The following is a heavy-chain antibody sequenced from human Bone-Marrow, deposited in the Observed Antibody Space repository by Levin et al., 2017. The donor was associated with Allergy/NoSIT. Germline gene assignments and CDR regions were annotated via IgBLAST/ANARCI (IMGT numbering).Heavy chain of an antibody. CDR1: GGSITGYY. V-gene: IGHV4-59*08. D-gene: IGHD5-18*01. CDR3: ARHSSGFSYAYDFDY. Sequence: SETLSLTCTVSGGSITGYYWSWIRQSPWKGLEWIGYINEIGTTSYTPSLNSRLTISVDTSKNHFSLKLSAVTAADTAVYYCARHSSGFSYAYDFDYWGQGTLVTVSS. J-gene: IGHJ4*02. CDR2: INEIGTT.